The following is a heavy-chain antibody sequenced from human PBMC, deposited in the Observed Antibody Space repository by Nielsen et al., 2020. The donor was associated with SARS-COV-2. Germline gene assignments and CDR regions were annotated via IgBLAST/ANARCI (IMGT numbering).Heavy chain of an antibody. CDR1: GFIVSSNY. Sequence: GESLKISCAASGFIVSSNYMSWVRQAPGKGLEWVSVIYSGGDTFYADSVKGRFTISRDNSKNTLYLEMNSLRAEDTAVYYCARNSGWYGKGYFDYWGQGTLVTVSS. J-gene: IGHJ4*02. V-gene: IGHV3-53*01. CDR3: ARNSGWYGKGYFDY. CDR2: IYSGGDT. D-gene: IGHD6-19*01.